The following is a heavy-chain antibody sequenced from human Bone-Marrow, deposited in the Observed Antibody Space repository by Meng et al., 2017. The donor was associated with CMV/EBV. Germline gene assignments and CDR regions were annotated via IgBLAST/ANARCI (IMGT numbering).Heavy chain of an antibody. J-gene: IGHJ1*01. V-gene: IGHV3-7*01. D-gene: IGHD3-16*01. CDR2: IKEDGSEK. CDR3: SKNGGWLIEH. CDR1: GFTFNNYW. Sequence: GESLKISCAASGFTFNNYWMSWVRQAPGKGLEWVANIKEDGSEKYYVDSVKGRFTISRDNAKNSLYLQMNSLRAEDTAVYYCSKNGGWLIEHWGQGTMVTVSS.